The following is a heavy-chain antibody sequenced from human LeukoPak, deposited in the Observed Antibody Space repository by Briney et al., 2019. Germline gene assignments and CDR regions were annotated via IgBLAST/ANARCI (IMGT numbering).Heavy chain of an antibody. CDR2: IIPIFGTA. Sequence: GASVKVSCKASGGTFSSYAISWVRQAPGQGLEWMGGIIPIFGTANYAQKFQGRVTITTDESTSTAYMELSSLRSEDTAVYYCASARSYDSSAVGDYWGREPWSPSPQ. J-gene: IGHJ4*02. D-gene: IGHD3-22*01. CDR3: ASARSYDSSAVGDY. CDR1: GGTFSSYA. V-gene: IGHV1-69*05.